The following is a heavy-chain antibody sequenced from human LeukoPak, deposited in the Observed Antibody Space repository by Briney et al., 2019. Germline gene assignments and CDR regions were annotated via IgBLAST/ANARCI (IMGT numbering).Heavy chain of an antibody. Sequence: LSGGSLRLSCAASGFTFSSYAMSWVRQAPGKGLEWVSAISGSGGSTYYADSVKGRFTISRDNSKNTVYLQMNSLRAEDTAVYYCAKGGSYRSQPYFDYWGQGTPVTVSS. V-gene: IGHV3-23*01. J-gene: IGHJ4*02. D-gene: IGHD3-16*02. CDR1: GFTFSSYA. CDR2: ISGSGGST. CDR3: AKGGSYRSQPYFDY.